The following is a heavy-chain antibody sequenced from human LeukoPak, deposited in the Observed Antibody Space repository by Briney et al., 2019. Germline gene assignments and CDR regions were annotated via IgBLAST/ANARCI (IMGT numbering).Heavy chain of an antibody. J-gene: IGHJ6*02. CDR3: ARTRRHYYGSGKNLTPWPAGLDV. Sequence: SETLSLTCTVSGGDTVSGGSFSNYYWTWIRQPPGKGLEWIGYSGGANYNPSLKSRVTISIDTSKRHFSLTLSSVTAADTAVYYCARTRRHYYGSGKNLTPWPAGLDVWGQGTTVTVS. CDR2: SGGA. V-gene: IGHV4-59*01. D-gene: IGHD3-10*01. CDR1: GGDTVSGGSFSNYY.